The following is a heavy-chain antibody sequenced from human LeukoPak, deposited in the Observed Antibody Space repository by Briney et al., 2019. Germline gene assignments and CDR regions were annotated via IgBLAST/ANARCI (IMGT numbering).Heavy chain of an antibody. J-gene: IGHJ4*02. Sequence: SGTLSLTCGVSGGSISGTNWWSWVREPPGQGLEWIGEISRAGQTNYDPSINGRVTMSLDKSSNQLSLHLTSVTAADTATYYCSRESGPFCPFGYWGQGTLVIVSS. V-gene: IGHV4-4*02. CDR2: ISRAGQT. D-gene: IGHD1-26*01. CDR1: GGSISGTNW. CDR3: SRESGPFCPFGY.